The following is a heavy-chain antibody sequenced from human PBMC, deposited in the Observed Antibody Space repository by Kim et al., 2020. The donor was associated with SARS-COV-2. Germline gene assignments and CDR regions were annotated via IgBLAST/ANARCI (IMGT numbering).Heavy chain of an antibody. V-gene: IGHV3-7*01. CDR3: ARDVDLYSSGQDAFDI. CDR1: GFTFSSYW. J-gene: IGHJ3*02. CDR2: IKQDGNQK. D-gene: IGHD6-19*01. Sequence: GGSLRLSCAASGFTFSSYWMPWVRQAPGKGLEWVANIKQDGNQKYYVDSVKGRFTISRDNAKNSLYLQMNSLRAEDTAVYYCARDVDLYSSGQDAFDICGQGTLCSVSS.